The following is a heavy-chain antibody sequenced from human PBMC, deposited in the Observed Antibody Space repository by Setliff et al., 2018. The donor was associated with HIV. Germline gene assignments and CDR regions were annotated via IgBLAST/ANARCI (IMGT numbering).Heavy chain of an antibody. CDR1: GGSSSTSDYY. J-gene: IGHJ6*03. CDR2: IFYNGNT. D-gene: IGHD4-17*01. CDR3: ARQREVYGTVYYYYMDV. Sequence: KASETLSLTCTVSGGSSSTSDYYWGWIRQPPGKGLEWIGYIFYNGNTYYSPALKSRVTISIDTSRNRFSLRLSSVTAADSAVYYCARQREVYGTVYYYYMDVWGKGTTVTVSS. V-gene: IGHV4-39*01.